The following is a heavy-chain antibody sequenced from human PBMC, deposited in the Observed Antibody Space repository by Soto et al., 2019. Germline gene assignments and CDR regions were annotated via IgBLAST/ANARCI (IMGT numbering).Heavy chain of an antibody. V-gene: IGHV3-33*01. Sequence: PVASLTLSCAPSGVTFSSYGMHSARQAPCKGLEWGAVIGDDGSNKVYADSVKGRFTISRDNSKNTLYLQMNRLRDEDTAVYYCARDLSGDYGALDTWGEGTMVTVSS. CDR2: IGDDGSNK. D-gene: IGHD4-17*01. CDR3: ARDLSGDYGALDT. CDR1: GVTFSSYG. J-gene: IGHJ3*02.